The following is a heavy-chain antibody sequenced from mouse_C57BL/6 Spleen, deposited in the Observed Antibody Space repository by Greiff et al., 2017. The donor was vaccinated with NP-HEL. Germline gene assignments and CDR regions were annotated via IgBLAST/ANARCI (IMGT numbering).Heavy chain of an antibody. CDR2: IHPNSGST. CDR1: GYTFTSYW. J-gene: IGHJ2*01. D-gene: IGHD3-2*02. CDR3: AVDSSNY. V-gene: IGHV1-64*01. Sequence: QVHVKQSGAELVKPGASVKLSCKASGYTFTSYWMHWVKQRPGQGLEWIGMIHPNSGSTNYNEKFKSKATLTVDKSSSTAYMQLSSLTSEDSAVYYCAVDSSNYWGQGTTLTVSS.